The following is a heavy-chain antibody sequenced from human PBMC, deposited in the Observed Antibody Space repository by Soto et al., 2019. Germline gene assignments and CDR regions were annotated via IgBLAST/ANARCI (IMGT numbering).Heavy chain of an antibody. CDR3: ARDRGVWDGSGSYSPYYYYGMDV. V-gene: IGHV4-31*03. CDR2: IYYSGST. J-gene: IGHJ6*02. D-gene: IGHD3-10*01. Sequence: SETLSLTCTVSGGSISSGGYYWSWIRQHPGKGLEWIGYIYYSGSTYYNPSLKSRVTISVDTSKDQFSLKLSSVTAADTAVYYCARDRGVWDGSGSYSPYYYYGMDVWGQGTTVTVSS. CDR1: GGSISSGGYY.